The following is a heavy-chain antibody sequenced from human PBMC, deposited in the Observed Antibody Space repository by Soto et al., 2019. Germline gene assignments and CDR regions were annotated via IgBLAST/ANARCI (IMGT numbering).Heavy chain of an antibody. V-gene: IGHV1-8*02. CDR1: GYTFTDYD. D-gene: IGHD1-20*01. Sequence: QVQLMQSGAEVRKPGASVKVSCKASGYTFTDYDINWVRQATGQGLEWLGWMTPKSGYTGYAQKXXGXXTLTRDTSRGTAYMELSSLTSEDTAVYYCTRNLYNTGDFDPWGQGTLVTVSS. J-gene: IGHJ5*02. CDR3: TRNLYNTGDFDP. CDR2: MTPKSGYT.